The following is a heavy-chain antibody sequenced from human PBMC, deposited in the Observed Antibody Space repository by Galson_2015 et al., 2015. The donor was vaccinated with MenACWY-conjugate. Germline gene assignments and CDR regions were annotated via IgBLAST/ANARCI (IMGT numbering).Heavy chain of an antibody. J-gene: IGHJ3*01. CDR1: GFTFSHHG. V-gene: IGHV3-48*03. CDR3: ARDLSSSWYSAFDF. Sequence: SLRLSCAASGFTFSHHGMNWVRQAPGKGLEWLSYISASGGTIYYADSLKGRFTISRDNAKNSLYRQMDSLRPEDTAVYYCARDLSSSWYSAFDFWGQGTLVTVSS. D-gene: IGHD6-13*01. CDR2: ISASGGTI.